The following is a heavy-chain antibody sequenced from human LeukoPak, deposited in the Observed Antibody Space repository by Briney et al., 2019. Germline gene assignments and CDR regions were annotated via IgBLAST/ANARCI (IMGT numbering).Heavy chain of an antibody. V-gene: IGHV4-34*01. J-gene: IGHJ6*02. CDR3: ARDRRYYDTSGTVYYDAMDV. CDR1: GGSFSGYY. D-gene: IGHD3-22*01. CDR2: INHSGST. Sequence: SETLSLTCAVYGGSFSGYYWSRIRQPPGKGLEWIGEINHSGSTNYNPSLKSRVTISVDTSKNQFSLKLSSVTAADTAVYYCARDRRYYDTSGTVYYDAMDVWGQGTTVTVSS.